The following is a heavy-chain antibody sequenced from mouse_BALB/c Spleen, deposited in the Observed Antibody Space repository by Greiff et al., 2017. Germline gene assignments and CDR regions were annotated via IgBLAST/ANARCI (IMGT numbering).Heavy chain of an antibody. CDR2: ISYSGST. J-gene: IGHJ4*01. V-gene: IGHV3-2*02. Sequence: EVQLQESGPGLVKPSQSLSLTCTVTGYSITSDYAWNWIRQFPGNKLEWMGYISYSGSTSYNPSLKSRISITRDTSKNQFFLQLNSVTTEDTATYYCARGGNYYGSSYGAMDYWGQGTSVTVSS. D-gene: IGHD1-1*01. CDR1: GYSITSDYA. CDR3: ARGGNYYGSSYGAMDY.